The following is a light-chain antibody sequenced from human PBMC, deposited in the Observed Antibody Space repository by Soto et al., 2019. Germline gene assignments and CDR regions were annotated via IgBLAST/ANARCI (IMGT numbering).Light chain of an antibody. J-gene: IGKJ1*01. CDR3: QQYGSSGT. CDR2: GAS. V-gene: IGKV3-20*01. CDR1: QSVSPSS. Sequence: EILLTPSQGTLSLSPGERANLSCRASQSVSPSSLAWYQQRPGQSPRLLIYGASNRATGIPDRFSGSGSGTDFTLTISRLEPEDFAVYYCQQYGSSGTFGQGTKVAIK.